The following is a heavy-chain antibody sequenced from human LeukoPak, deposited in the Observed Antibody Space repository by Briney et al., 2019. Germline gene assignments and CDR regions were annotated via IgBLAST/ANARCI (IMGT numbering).Heavy chain of an antibody. CDR2: LHYSGST. Sequence: SETLSLTCSVSGASIRDYYWTWLRQSPGKGLEWIGYLHYSGSTSYNPPLKSRVTTSVDVSKNQFSLKLTSVTAEDTAIYYCARGYWFDLWGRGTRVTVSS. CDR3: ARGYWFDL. CDR1: GASIRDYY. J-gene: IGHJ5*02. V-gene: IGHV4-59*08.